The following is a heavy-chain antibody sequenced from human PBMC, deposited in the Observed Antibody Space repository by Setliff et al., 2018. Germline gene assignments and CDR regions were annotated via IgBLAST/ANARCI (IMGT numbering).Heavy chain of an antibody. CDR1: GFAFDSYA. CDR2: IFHDGRDI. V-gene: IGHV3-30*03. CDR3: AGVHWTTNWFLHY. Sequence: PGGSLRLSCAASGFAFDSYAMHWVRQAPGKGLECVAIIFHDGRDIYYGDSVQGRFAISRDNSKNTLYLQMNSLRSDDTAVYYCAGVHWTTNWFLHYWGQGTLVTVSS. D-gene: IGHD7-27*01. J-gene: IGHJ4*01.